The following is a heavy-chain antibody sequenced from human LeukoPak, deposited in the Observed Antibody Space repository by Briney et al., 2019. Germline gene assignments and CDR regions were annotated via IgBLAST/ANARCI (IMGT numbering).Heavy chain of an antibody. CDR3: ARGDRYDWDYYYYMDV. V-gene: IGHV3-48*04. CDR2: ISSSGTII. Sequence: GGSLRLSCAASGFTFSSYSMNWVRQAPGKGLEWVSYISSSGTIIYYADSVKGRFTISRDNAKNSLYLQMNSLRAEDTAVHYCARGDRYDWDYYYYMDVWGKGTTVTISS. CDR1: GFTFSSYS. J-gene: IGHJ6*03. D-gene: IGHD1-20*01.